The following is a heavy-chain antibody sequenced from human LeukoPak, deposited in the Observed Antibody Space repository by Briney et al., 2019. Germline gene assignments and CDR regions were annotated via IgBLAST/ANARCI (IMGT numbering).Heavy chain of an antibody. V-gene: IGHV3-74*01. CDR3: ARYYDRYYMDG. Sequence: PGGSLRLSRAASGFTFSGYTMHWVPHAPGTGLVWVARINTESTSTSYADSVKGRFTISRDNAKNTLYLQINSLRPEDTAVYYCARYYDRYYMDGWGKGTTVTVSS. CDR2: INTESTST. CDR1: GFTFSGYT. D-gene: IGHD3-3*01. J-gene: IGHJ6*03.